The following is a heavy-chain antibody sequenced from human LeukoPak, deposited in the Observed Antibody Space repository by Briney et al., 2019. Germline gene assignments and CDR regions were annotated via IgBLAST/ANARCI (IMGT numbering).Heavy chain of an antibody. CDR2: IYYSGST. D-gene: IGHD3-3*01. Sequence: SETLSLTCTVSGGSISSYYWSWIRQPPGKGLEWIGYIYYSGSTNYNPSLKSRVTISVDTSKNQFSLKLRSVTAADTAMYYCARIGSHNDFWSGYSHWGQGTLVAVSS. J-gene: IGHJ4*02. V-gene: IGHV4-59*08. CDR1: GGSISSYY. CDR3: ARIGSHNDFWSGYSH.